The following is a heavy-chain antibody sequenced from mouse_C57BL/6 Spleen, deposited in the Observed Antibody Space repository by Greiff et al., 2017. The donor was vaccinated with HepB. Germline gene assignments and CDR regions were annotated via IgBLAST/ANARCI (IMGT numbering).Heavy chain of an antibody. CDR1: GYTFTSYW. CDR2: IDPSDSYT. CDR3: ARSVYYGSRDYAMDY. V-gene: IGHV1-50*01. Sequence: VQLQQPGAELVKPGASVKLSCKASGYTFTSYWMQWVKQRPGQGLEWIGEIDPSDSYTNYNQKFKGKATLTVDTSSSTAYMQLSSLTSEDSAVYYCARSVYYGSRDYAMDYWGQGTSVTVSS. D-gene: IGHD1-1*01. J-gene: IGHJ4*01.